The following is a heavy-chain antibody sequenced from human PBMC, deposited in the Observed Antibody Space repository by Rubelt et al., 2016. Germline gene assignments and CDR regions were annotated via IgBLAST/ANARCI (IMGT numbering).Heavy chain of an antibody. V-gene: IGHV4-34*09. Sequence: VQLVESGGGLVQPGGSLRLSCAASGFTFSSYWMSWIRQPPGKGLEWIGEINHSGSTNYNPALESRVTISVDTSKNQFSRKLSSVTAADTAVYYCARVRTDLRSAFDIWGQGTMVTVSS. CDR2: INHSGST. D-gene: IGHD3-16*01. CDR3: ARVRTDLRSAFDI. J-gene: IGHJ3*02. CDR1: GFTFSSYW.